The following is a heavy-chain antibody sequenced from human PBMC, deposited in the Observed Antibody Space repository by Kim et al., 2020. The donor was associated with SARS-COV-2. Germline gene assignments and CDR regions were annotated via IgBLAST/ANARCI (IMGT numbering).Heavy chain of an antibody. CDR2: ISASGSSN. D-gene: IGHD6-25*01. Sequence: GGSLRLSCVASGFTFGGYAMSWIRQAPGKGLEWVSAISASGSSNYYLDSVKGRFTVSRDNFKDTLYLQMNSLGPDDTAVYYCVKAVAGTAAAATWGDYWGQGTLVTVSS. V-gene: IGHV3-23*01. CDR1: GFTFGGYA. J-gene: IGHJ4*02. CDR3: VKAVAGTAAAATWGDY.